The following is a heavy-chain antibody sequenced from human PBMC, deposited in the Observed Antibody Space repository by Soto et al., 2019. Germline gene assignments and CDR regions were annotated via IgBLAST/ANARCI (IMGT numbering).Heavy chain of an antibody. J-gene: IGHJ4*02. CDR2: ISGSGGST. V-gene: IGHV3-23*01. Sequence: QPGGSLRRSCAASGFTFSSFAMSWVRQAPGKGLDWVSAISGSGGSTYSADSVKGRFTISRDNSKNTLYLQMSSLRAEDTAVYYCARGLSAGKGSPPDFWGQGSLVTVSS. D-gene: IGHD6-13*01. CDR1: GFTFSSFA. CDR3: ARGLSAGKGSPPDF.